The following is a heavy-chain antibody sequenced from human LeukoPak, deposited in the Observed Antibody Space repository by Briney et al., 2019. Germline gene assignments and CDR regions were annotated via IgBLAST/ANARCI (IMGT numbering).Heavy chain of an antibody. CDR1: GYTFTGYY. Sequence: GESLKISCKASGYTFTGYYIHWVRQAPGQGLEWMGWINPNSGGTNYAQKFQGRVTMTRDTSINTAYMELSRLRSDDTAVYYCARDFYYFDYWGQGTLVTVSS. CDR2: INPNSGGT. V-gene: IGHV1-2*02. J-gene: IGHJ4*02. CDR3: ARDFYYFDY.